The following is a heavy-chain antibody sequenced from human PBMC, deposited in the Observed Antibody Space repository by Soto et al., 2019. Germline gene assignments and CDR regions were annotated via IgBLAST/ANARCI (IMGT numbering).Heavy chain of an antibody. D-gene: IGHD5-12*01. CDR2: IYYSGST. V-gene: IGHV4-59*01. Sequence: ETLSLTCTVSGDSISSYYWSWIRQPPGKGLEWIGYIYYSGSTNYNPSLKSRVTISVDTSKNQFSLKLSSVTAADTAVYYCARVEVDIVAPRNCFAPWGQGTLVTVSS. J-gene: IGHJ5*02. CDR3: ARVEVDIVAPRNCFAP. CDR1: GDSISSYY.